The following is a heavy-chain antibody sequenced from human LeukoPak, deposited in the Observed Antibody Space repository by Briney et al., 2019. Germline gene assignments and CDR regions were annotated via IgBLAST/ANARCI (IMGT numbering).Heavy chain of an antibody. V-gene: IGHV1-18*01. CDR1: GYTFTSYG. D-gene: IGHD3-10*01. CDR3: ARVGRAVTWVRTGFYYYMDV. J-gene: IGHJ6*03. CDR2: ISANNGDT. Sequence: GASVKVSCKASGYTFTSYGISWVRQAPGQGLEWMGWISANNGDTNYAQRFRGRVTMTTDTSTSTAYMELRSLRSDDTAVYYCARVGRAVTWVRTGFYYYMDVWGKGTTVTISS.